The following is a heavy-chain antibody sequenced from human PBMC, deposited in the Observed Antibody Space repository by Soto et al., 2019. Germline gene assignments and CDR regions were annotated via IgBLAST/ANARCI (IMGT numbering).Heavy chain of an antibody. J-gene: IGHJ6*02. V-gene: IGHV1-58*01. CDR2: IVVGSGNT. CDR3: AAENLPGEPRSVRTPQNGGGMDV. D-gene: IGHD3-16*01. CDR1: GFTFTSSA. Sequence: ASVKVSCKASGFTFTSSAVQWVRQARGQRLEWIGWIVVGSGNTNYAQKFQERVTITRDMSTSTAYMELSSLRSEDTAVYYCAAENLPGEPRSVRTPQNGGGMDVWGQGTTVTVSS.